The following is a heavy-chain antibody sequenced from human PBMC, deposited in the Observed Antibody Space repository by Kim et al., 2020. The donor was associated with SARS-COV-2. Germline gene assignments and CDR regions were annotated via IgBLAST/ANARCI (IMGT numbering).Heavy chain of an antibody. Sequence: SETLSLTCSVSGASISPYYWSWIRQPPGKGLEWIGYIHYTGSTNYNPSLESRVTISLDPSKNHFSLKLTSVTTADTAVYYCARGYCSGRNCHSPGHYWGQGTLVTVSS. CDR3: ARGYCSGRNCHSPGHY. CDR1: GASISPYY. J-gene: IGHJ4*02. D-gene: IGHD2-15*01. CDR2: IHYTGST. V-gene: IGHV4-59*01.